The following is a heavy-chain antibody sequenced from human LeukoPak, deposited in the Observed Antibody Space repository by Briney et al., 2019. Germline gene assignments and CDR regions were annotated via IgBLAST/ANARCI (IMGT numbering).Heavy chain of an antibody. Sequence: GGSLRLSCAASGFTFSSYSMNWVRQAPGKGLEWVSSISSRSSYIYYADSVKGRFTISRDNAKNSLYLQMNSLRAEDTAVYYCARGAPVDYYDSSGDAFDIWGQGTMVTVSS. V-gene: IGHV3-21*01. J-gene: IGHJ3*02. D-gene: IGHD3-22*01. CDR1: GFTFSSYS. CDR3: ARGAPVDYYDSSGDAFDI. CDR2: ISSRSSYI.